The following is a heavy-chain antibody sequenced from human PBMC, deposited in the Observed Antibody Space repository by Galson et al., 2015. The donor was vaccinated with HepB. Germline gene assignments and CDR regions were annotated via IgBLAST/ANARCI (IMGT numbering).Heavy chain of an antibody. CDR3: ARNPASYDYYNMDV. J-gene: IGHJ6*02. CDR2: ISAGSTGR. D-gene: IGHD6-25*01. V-gene: IGHV3-48*01. Sequence: SLRLSCAASGFSFSSHSMCWVRQAPGKGLEWVAYISAGSTGRYYGASVRGRFTISRDNAKNSVYLHMNNLRAEDTAVYCCARNPASYDYYNMDVWGRGTMVTVSS. CDR1: GFSFSSHS.